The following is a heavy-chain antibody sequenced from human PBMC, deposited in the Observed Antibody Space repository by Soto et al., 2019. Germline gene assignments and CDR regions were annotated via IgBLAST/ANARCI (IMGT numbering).Heavy chain of an antibody. D-gene: IGHD2-21*01. J-gene: IGHJ4*02. Sequence: QVQLQESGPGLVKPSETLSLTCSVSGGSMSEFYWSWIRQPPGKSLEWIGYIYYSGSASYNPSLKSRVTISMDTTKKQFYLKLTSVTTADTAVYYCARLDRGSIPASEPDYWGQGTLVTVSS. CDR3: ARLDRGSIPASEPDY. V-gene: IGHV4-59*01. CDR1: GGSMSEFY. CDR2: IYYSGSA.